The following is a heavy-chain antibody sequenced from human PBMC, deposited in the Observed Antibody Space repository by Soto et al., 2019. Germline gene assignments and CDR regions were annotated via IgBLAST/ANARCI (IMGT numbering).Heavy chain of an antibody. Sequence: PGGSLRLSCAASGFSFNNYAMSWVRQAPGKALVWVSAIGAAGTIAYYADSVRARFTISRDNSKNTLYLQMNTLRAEDTAVYYCARRTTGTGWGSAFDIWGQGTMVTVSS. CDR1: GFSFNNYA. J-gene: IGHJ3*02. D-gene: IGHD1-1*01. CDR3: ARRTTGTGWGSAFDI. V-gene: IGHV3-23*01. CDR2: IGAAGTIA.